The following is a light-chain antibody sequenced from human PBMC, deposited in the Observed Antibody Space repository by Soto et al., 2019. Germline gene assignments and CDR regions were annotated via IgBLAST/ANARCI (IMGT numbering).Light chain of an antibody. CDR2: DAF. J-gene: IGKJ1*01. V-gene: IGKV3-11*01. CDR1: PGIGRF. Sequence: EVVLTQSPDILARSPGDRATLACRASPGIGRFLAWCQQRPGQAPRLLIYDAFNRAPGIPVRFSGTGGGTDFALTIDSLEPDDSAVYYCQQDGSSPWTLGQGTKV. CDR3: QQDGSSPWT.